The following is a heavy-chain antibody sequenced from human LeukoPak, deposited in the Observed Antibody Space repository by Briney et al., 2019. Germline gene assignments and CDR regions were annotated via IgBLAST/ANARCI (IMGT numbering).Heavy chain of an antibody. D-gene: IGHD1-1*01. CDR3: ARETGTTTFSWFDP. V-gene: IGHV4-59*01. Sequence: SETLSLTCTVSGGSISSYYWSWIRQPPGKGLEWIGYIYYSGSTNYNPSLKSRVTISVDTSKNQFSLKLSSVTAADTAVHYCARETGTTTFSWFDPWGQGTLVTVSS. CDR2: IYYSGST. J-gene: IGHJ5*02. CDR1: GGSISSYY.